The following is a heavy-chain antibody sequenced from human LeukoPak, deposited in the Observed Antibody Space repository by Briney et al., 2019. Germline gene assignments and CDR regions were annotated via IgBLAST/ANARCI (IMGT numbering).Heavy chain of an antibody. Sequence: PGGSLRLSCAVSGFTFSTHAMSWVRQAPGKGLEWVSAISGSGGRTYYADSVKGRFTVSRDNSKSTLYLQMNSLRAEDTAVYYCAKTDSSDYSYYFDYWGQGTLVTVSP. V-gene: IGHV3-23*01. CDR2: ISGSGGRT. J-gene: IGHJ4*02. CDR3: AKTDSSDYSYYFDY. D-gene: IGHD3-22*01. CDR1: GFTFSTHA.